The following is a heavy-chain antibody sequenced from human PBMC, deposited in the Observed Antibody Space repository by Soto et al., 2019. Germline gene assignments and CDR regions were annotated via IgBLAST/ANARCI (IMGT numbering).Heavy chain of an antibody. J-gene: IGHJ3*02. V-gene: IGHV4-34*01. CDR3: ARGGVDCTNGVCSAPRALDI. D-gene: IGHD2-8*01. Sequence: SETLSLTCAVYGGSFSGYYWSWIRQPPGKGLEWIGEINHSGSTNYNPSLKSRVTISVDTSKNQFSLKLSSVTAADTAVYYCARGGVDCTNGVCSAPRALDIWGQGTMVTVS. CDR1: GGSFSGYY. CDR2: INHSGST.